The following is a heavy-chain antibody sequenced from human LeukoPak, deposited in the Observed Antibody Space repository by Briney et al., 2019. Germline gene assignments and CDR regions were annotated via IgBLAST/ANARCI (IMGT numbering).Heavy chain of an antibody. J-gene: IGHJ5*02. CDR1: GDTVSSNSAA. V-gene: IGHV6-1*01. Sequence: SQTLSLTCAISGDTVSSNSAAWNWIRQSPSKGLEWLRRTYFRSKWYNDYAVYVKSRIAINPDTSKNHFSLQLNSVTSEDTAVYYCAREARITGMAAAGTGFDPWGQGTLVTVSS. CDR3: AREARITGMAAAGTGFDP. CDR2: TYFRSKWYN. D-gene: IGHD6-13*01.